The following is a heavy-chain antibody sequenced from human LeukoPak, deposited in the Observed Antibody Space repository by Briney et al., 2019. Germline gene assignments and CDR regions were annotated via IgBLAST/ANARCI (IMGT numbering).Heavy chain of an antibody. CDR3: AREPSYDSSGYFDY. CDR2: IYTSGST. D-gene: IGHD3-22*01. CDR1: CGSISSYY. J-gene: IGHJ4*02. Sequence: SETLSLTCTVSCGSISSYYWSWIRQPAGKGLEWIGRIYTSGSTNYNPSLKSRVTMSVDTSKNQFSLKLSSVTAADTAVYYCAREPSYDSSGYFDYWGQGTLVTVSS. V-gene: IGHV4-4*07.